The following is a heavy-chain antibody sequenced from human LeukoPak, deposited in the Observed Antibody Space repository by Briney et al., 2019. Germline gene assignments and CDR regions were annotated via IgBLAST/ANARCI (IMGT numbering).Heavy chain of an antibody. J-gene: IGHJ6*03. V-gene: IGHV3-30*02. CDR3: AKVPYYYGSGSYFYYYYYMDV. D-gene: IGHD3-10*01. CDR2: IRYDGSNK. CDR1: GFTFSSYW. Sequence: GGSLRLSCAASGFTFSSYWMSWVRQAPGKWLEWVAFIRYDGSNKYYADSVKGRFTISRDNSKNTLYLQMNSLRAEDTAVYYCAKVPYYYGSGSYFYYYYYMDVWGKGTTVTISS.